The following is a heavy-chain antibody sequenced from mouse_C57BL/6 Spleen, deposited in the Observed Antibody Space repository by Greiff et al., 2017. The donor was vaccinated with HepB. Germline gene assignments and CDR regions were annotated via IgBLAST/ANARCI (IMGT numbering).Heavy chain of an antibody. CDR3: ARSTVVPYYFDY. CDR2: INPNYGTT. J-gene: IGHJ2*01. CDR1: GYSFTDYN. V-gene: IGHV1-39*01. Sequence: EVKLQESGPELVKPGASVKISCKASGYSFTDYNMNWVKQSNGKSLEWIGVINPNYGTTSYNQKFKGKATLTVDQSSSTAYMQLNSLTSEDSTVYYCARSTVVPYYFDYWGQGTTLTVSS. D-gene: IGHD1-1*01.